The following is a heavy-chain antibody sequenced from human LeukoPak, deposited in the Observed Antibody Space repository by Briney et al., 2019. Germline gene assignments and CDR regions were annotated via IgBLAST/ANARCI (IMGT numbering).Heavy chain of an antibody. CDR1: GFTFSSYS. CDR2: ISSSSSYI. V-gene: IGHV3-21*01. J-gene: IGHJ4*02. CDR3: ARIKHSGYSGYELEIAGYFDY. Sequence: GGSLRLSCAASGFTFSSYSMNWVRQAPGKGLEWVSSISSSSSYIYYADSVKGRFTISRDNAKNSLYLQMNSLRAEDTAVYYCARIKHSGYSGYELEIAGYFDYWGQGTLVTVSS. D-gene: IGHD5-12*01.